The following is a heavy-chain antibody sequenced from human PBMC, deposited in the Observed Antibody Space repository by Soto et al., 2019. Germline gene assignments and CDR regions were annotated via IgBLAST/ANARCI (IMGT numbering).Heavy chain of an antibody. CDR1: GYTFADYW. CDR2: IWPGDYDA. Sequence: PGESLKIACKGAGYTFADYWIGWVRQMPGKSLEWLGIIWPGDYDARYSPSFHGQVTMSVEKSISTADLQWSSFTASDCAIYYWARRQGSGYFGPWAEGTLVNVCS. V-gene: IGHV5-51*01. J-gene: IGHJ4*03. CDR3: ARRQGSGYFGP.